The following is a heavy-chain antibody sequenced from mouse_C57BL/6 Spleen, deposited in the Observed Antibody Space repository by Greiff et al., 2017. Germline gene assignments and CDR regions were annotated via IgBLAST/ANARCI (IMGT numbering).Heavy chain of an antibody. Sequence: QVQLQQSGAELVRPGTSVKVSCKASGYAFTNYLIEWVKQRPGQGLEWIGVINPGSGGTNYNEKFKGKATLTADKSSSTAYMQLRSLTSEDSAVYDCARTGTNYVDYWGQGTTLTVSS. V-gene: IGHV1-54*01. CDR2: INPGSGGT. CDR3: ARTGTNYVDY. D-gene: IGHD4-1*01. CDR1: GYAFTNYL. J-gene: IGHJ2*01.